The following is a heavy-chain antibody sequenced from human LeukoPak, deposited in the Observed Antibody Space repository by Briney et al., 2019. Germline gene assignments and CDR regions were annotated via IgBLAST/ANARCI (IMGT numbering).Heavy chain of an antibody. J-gene: IGHJ6*02. V-gene: IGHV4-31*03. Sequence: RASETLSLTCTVSGGSISSGGYYWSWIRQHPGKGLEWIGYIYYSGSTYYNPSLKSRVTISVDTSKNQFSLKLSSVTAADTAVYYCARDQTLYGMDVWGQGATVTVSS. CDR2: IYYSGST. CDR1: GGSISSGGYY. CDR3: ARDQTLYGMDV.